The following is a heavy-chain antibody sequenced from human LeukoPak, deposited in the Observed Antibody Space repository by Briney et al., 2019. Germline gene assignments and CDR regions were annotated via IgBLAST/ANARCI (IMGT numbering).Heavy chain of an antibody. V-gene: IGHV4-38-2*02. J-gene: IGHJ4*02. CDR3: ARWYSGYEYYFDY. CDR1: GYSISSGYY. Sequence: SETLSLTCTVSGYSISSGYYWGWIRQPPGKGLEWIGSIYHSGSTYYNPSLKSRVTISVDTSKNQFSLKLSSVTAADTAVYYCARWYSGYEYYFDYWGQGTLVTVSS. D-gene: IGHD5-12*01. CDR2: IYHSGST.